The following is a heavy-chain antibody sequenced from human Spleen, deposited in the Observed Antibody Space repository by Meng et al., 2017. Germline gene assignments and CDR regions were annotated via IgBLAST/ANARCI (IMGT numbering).Heavy chain of an antibody. Sequence: ASVKVSCKASGGTFSDYPISWVRQAPGQRLEWMGWINAGKGDTKSSQKFQDRVTITRDTSARTVYMDLSSLRSEDTAVYYCARGQGWNDPWNFNYWGQGTLVTVSS. D-gene: IGHD1-1*01. CDR1: GGTFSDYP. V-gene: IGHV1-3*01. CDR3: ARGQGWNDPWNFNY. J-gene: IGHJ4*02. CDR2: INAGKGDT.